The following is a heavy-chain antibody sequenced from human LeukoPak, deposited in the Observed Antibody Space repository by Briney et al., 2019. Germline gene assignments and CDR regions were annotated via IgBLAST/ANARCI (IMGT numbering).Heavy chain of an antibody. D-gene: IGHD3-3*01. Sequence: PGGSLRLSCAASGFTFSSYSMNWVRQAPGKGLEWVSAISGSGGSTYYADSVKGRFTISRDNSKNTLYLQMNSLRAEDTAVYYCAKEFWSGYSTYFDYWGQGTLVTVSS. CDR2: ISGSGGST. V-gene: IGHV3-23*01. J-gene: IGHJ4*02. CDR1: GFTFSSYS. CDR3: AKEFWSGYSTYFDY.